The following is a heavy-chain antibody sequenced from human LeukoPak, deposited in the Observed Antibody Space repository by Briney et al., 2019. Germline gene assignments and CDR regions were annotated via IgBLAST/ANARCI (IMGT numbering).Heavy chain of an antibody. Sequence: GGSLRLSCAASGFTFSNYGMHWVRQAPGKGLEWVAVISYDESDKYYADSVKGRFTISRDNSKNTLYLQMNSLRPEDTVVYYCAKGVVAATNAAYYGIDVWGQGTTVTVSS. D-gene: IGHD2-15*01. CDR2: ISYDESDK. V-gene: IGHV3-30*18. J-gene: IGHJ6*02. CDR3: AKGVVAATNAAYYGIDV. CDR1: GFTFSNYG.